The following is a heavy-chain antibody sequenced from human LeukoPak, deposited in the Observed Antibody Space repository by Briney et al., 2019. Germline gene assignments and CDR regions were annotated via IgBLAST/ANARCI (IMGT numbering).Heavy chain of an antibody. J-gene: IGHJ4*02. V-gene: IGHV1-46*01. CDR2: INPSGGST. Sequence: ASVKVPCKASGYTFTSYYMHWVRQAPGQGLEWMGIINPSGGSTSYAQKFQGRVTMTRDTSTSTVYMELSSLRAEDTAVYYCAKDLNIVVVTPLDYWGQGTLVTVSS. CDR3: AKDLNIVVVTPLDY. CDR1: GYTFTSYY. D-gene: IGHD2-21*02.